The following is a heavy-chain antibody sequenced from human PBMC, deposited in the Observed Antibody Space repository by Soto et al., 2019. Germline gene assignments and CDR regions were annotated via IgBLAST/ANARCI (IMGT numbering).Heavy chain of an antibody. J-gene: IGHJ4*02. CDR3: ARGKDYFDY. CDR1: GGSVSSGSSS. V-gene: IGHV4-61*01. CDR2: IYYSGST. Sequence: SETLSLTCTVSGGSVSSGSSSWSWIRHPPGKGLEWIGYIYYSGSTNYNPSLKSRVTISVDTSKNQFSLKLSSVTAADTAVYYCARGKDYFDYWGQGTLVTVSS.